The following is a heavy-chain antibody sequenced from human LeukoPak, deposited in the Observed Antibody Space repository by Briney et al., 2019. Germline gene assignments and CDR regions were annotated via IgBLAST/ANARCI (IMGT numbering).Heavy chain of an antibody. D-gene: IGHD6-19*01. Sequence: ASVKVSCKASGYIFTGYYMYWVRQAPGQGLEWMGWINPNSGGTNYAQKFQGRVTMTRDTSISTAYMELSRLRSDDTAVYYCARSWYSSDLFDYWGQGTLVTVSS. J-gene: IGHJ4*02. CDR1: GYIFTGYY. CDR3: ARSWYSSDLFDY. CDR2: INPNSGGT. V-gene: IGHV1-2*02.